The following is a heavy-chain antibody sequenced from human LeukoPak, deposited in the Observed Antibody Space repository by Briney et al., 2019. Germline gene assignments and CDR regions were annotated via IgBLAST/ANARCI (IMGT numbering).Heavy chain of an antibody. CDR3: ARALHRRRPHFDS. Sequence: GASVKVSCKTSGYTFTDYCMHWVRQAPGQGLEWMGWINPNTGVTNYAQKFQGRVTMTRDTSITTAYMDLTRLRSDDTAVYFCARALHRRRPHFDSWGQGILVTVSS. CDR2: INPNTGVT. J-gene: IGHJ4*02. CDR1: GYTFTDYC. V-gene: IGHV1-2*02.